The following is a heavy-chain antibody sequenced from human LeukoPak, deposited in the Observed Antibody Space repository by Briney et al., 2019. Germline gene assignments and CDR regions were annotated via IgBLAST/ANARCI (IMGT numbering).Heavy chain of an antibody. CDR3: AKRGVVIRVILVGFHKEAYYFDS. V-gene: IGHV3-30*07. D-gene: IGHD3-22*01. Sequence: GGSLRLSCAASGFTFSSYAMHWVRQAPGKGLEWVAVISYDGSNKYYADSVKGRFTISRDNSKNTLYLQMNCLRAGDTAVYFCAKRGVVIRVILVGFHKEAYYFDSWGQGALVTVSS. CDR2: ISYDGSNK. J-gene: IGHJ4*02. CDR1: GFTFSSYA.